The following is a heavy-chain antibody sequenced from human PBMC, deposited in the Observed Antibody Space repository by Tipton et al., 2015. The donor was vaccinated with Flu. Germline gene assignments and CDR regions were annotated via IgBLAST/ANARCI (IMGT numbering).Heavy chain of an antibody. V-gene: IGHV3-23*01. CDR1: GFTFNTYA. CDR2: IVGSGGGT. Sequence: SLRLSCAASGFTFNTYAMSWVRQAPGKGLGWVSAIVGSGGGTYYADSVKGRFAISRDNSKNTLYLQMDRLTAEDTAVYYCARGGRNWTYLYPFDFWGQGALVTVSS. J-gene: IGHJ4*02. D-gene: IGHD1-7*01. CDR3: ARGGRNWTYLYPFDF.